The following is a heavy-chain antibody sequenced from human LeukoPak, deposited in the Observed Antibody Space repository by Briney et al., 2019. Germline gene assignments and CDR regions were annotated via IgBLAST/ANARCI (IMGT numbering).Heavy chain of an antibody. J-gene: IGHJ4*02. V-gene: IGHV1-18*01. CDR1: VYTFTNYS. D-gene: IGHD6-6*01. Sequence: ASVTVSCMDSVYTFTNYSINWVRQAPGQGRDWMGWISTYHGNTNYAQHLQGRVTMTTDTSTSTAYMELRSLRSDDTAVYSCAKDRWKDGSSSFDNWGQGTLVTVSS. CDR2: ISTYHGNT. CDR3: AKDRWKDGSSSFDN.